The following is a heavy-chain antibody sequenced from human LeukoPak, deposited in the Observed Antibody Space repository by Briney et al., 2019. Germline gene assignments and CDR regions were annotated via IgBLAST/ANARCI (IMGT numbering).Heavy chain of an antibody. V-gene: IGHV3-15*01. CDR3: SRYIAAAGTAY. CDR2: IKSKTDGGTT. Sequence: GGSLRLSCAASGFTFRNAWMSWVRQAPGKGPEWVGHIKSKTDGGTTDYAAPVKGRFTISRDDSKNTLFLQMNSLKTEDTAVYYCSRYIAAAGTAYWGQGALVTVSS. D-gene: IGHD6-13*01. J-gene: IGHJ4*02. CDR1: GFTFRNAW.